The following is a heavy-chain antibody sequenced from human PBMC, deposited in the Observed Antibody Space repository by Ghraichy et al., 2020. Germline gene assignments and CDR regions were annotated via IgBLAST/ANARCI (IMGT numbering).Heavy chain of an antibody. V-gene: IGHV4-59*01. CDR3: ARGLGEYQLTRAFDI. CDR1: GGSISSYY. J-gene: IGHJ3*02. D-gene: IGHD2-2*01. CDR2: IYYSGST. Sequence: SETLSLTCTVSGGSISSYYWSWIRQPPGKGLEWIGYIYYSGSTNYNPSVKSRVTISVDTSKNQFSLNLISVTAADTAVYYCARGLGEYQLTRAFDIWGQGTVVTVSS.